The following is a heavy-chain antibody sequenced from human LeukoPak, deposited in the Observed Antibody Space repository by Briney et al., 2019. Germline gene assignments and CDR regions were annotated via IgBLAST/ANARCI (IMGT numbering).Heavy chain of an antibody. J-gene: IGHJ3*02. CDR1: GFTFSNYF. V-gene: IGHV3-30-3*01. Sequence: GGSLRLSCAASGFTFSNYFMHWVRQAPGKGPEWVADIANDGSHTFYVESVKGRFTISRDNSKNTLYLQMNSLRVEDTAVYFCARERQDTIIHSGAFDIWGQGTMVTVSS. CDR2: IANDGSHT. D-gene: IGHD3-10*01. CDR3: ARERQDTIIHSGAFDI.